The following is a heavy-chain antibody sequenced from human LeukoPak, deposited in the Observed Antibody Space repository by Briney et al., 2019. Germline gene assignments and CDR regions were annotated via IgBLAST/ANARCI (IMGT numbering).Heavy chain of an antibody. V-gene: IGHV4-39*07. J-gene: IGHJ3*02. D-gene: IGHD1-26*01. CDR3: ARDGRYYYAFDI. CDR2: IYYSGTT. CDR1: GGSISSNTYY. Sequence: SETLSLTCTVSGGSISSNTYYWGWIRQPPGKGLEWIGSIYYSGTTYYNPSLKSRVTISVDTSKNQFSLKLSSLTAADTAVYYCARDGRYYYAFDIWGQGTMVTVSS.